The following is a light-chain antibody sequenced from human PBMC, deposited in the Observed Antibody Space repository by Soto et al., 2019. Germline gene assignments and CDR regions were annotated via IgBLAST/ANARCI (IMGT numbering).Light chain of an antibody. J-gene: IGLJ2*01. V-gene: IGLV2-14*01. CDR1: SSDVGGYNY. Sequence: QSVLTQPASVSGSPGQSITISCTGTSSDVGGYNYVSWYQQHPGKALKLMIYDVSNRPSGVSNRFSGSKSGNTASLTISGLQAEDEADYYCSSYTSSSDVVFGGGTKLTVL. CDR2: DVS. CDR3: SSYTSSSDVV.